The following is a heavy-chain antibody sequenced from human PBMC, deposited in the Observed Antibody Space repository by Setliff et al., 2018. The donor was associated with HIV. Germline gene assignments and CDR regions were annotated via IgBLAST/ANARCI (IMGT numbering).Heavy chain of an antibody. D-gene: IGHD1-1*01. CDR3: ASSAGAVPTTAPYGDYYYYFYMDV. Sequence: SVKVSCKASGGIFSRFAFSWVRQAPGQGLEWMGGIIPIFGTPNYAQKFQGRVTITTGESTNTVYMELYSLTSEDTAIYYCASSAGAVPTTAPYGDYYYYFYMDVWGKGTTVTVSS. V-gene: IGHV1-69*05. J-gene: IGHJ6*03. CDR2: IIPIFGTP. CDR1: GGIFSRFA.